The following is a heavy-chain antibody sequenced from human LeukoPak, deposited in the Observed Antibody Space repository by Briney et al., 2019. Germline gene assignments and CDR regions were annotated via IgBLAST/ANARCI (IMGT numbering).Heavy chain of an antibody. Sequence: KPSETLSLTCAVYGGSFSGYYWSWIRQPPGKGLEWIGGINHSGSTNYNPSLKSRVTISVDTSKNQFSLKLSSVTAADTAVYYCARGSGSLADYYDSSGYYSVSDAFDIWGQGTMVTVSS. CDR3: ARGSGSLADYYDSSGYYSVSDAFDI. D-gene: IGHD3-22*01. CDR2: INHSGST. J-gene: IGHJ3*02. V-gene: IGHV4-34*01. CDR1: GGSFSGYY.